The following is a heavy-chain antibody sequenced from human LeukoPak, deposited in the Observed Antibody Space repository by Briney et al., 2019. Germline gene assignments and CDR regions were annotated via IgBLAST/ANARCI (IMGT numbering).Heavy chain of an antibody. J-gene: IGHJ3*02. Sequence: KTGGSLRLSCAASGFTFSNAWMSWVRQAPGMGLEWVGRIKSKTDGGTTDYAAPVKGRFTISRDDSKNTLYLQMNSLKTEDTAVYYCTTGDIVVVPAAIPPEAFDIWGQGTMVTVSS. CDR2: IKSKTDGGTT. CDR3: TTGDIVVVPAAIPPEAFDI. CDR1: GFTFSNAW. D-gene: IGHD2-2*01. V-gene: IGHV3-15*01.